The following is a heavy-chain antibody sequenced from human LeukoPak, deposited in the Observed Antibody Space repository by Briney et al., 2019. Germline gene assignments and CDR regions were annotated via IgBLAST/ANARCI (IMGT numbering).Heavy chain of an antibody. Sequence: SQTLSLTCALSGDSVSINSAAWNWIRQSPSRGLEWLGRTYQRSKWYNDYAVSVKSRITINPDISKNQFSLQLNSVTPEDTAVYYCARSPSPYSSGWYFDYWGQGTLVTVSS. V-gene: IGHV6-1*01. J-gene: IGHJ4*02. CDR3: ARSPSPYSSGWYFDY. D-gene: IGHD6-19*01. CDR2: TYQRSKWYN. CDR1: GDSVSINSAA.